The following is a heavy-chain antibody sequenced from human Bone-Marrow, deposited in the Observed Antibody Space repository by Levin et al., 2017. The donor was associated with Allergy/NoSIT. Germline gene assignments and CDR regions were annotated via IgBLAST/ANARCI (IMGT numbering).Heavy chain of an antibody. D-gene: IGHD3-10*01. V-gene: IGHV3-74*01. CDR3: ASESSSGGLYFDY. CDR2: INTDGSVK. J-gene: IGHJ4*02. CDR1: GFRFTSHW. Sequence: GESLKISCAASGFRFTSHWIHWVRQAPGKGLVWVSLINTDGSVKNYADSVKARFTISRDNAKNTLYLQMNSLRAEDTAVYYCASESSSGGLYFDYWGQGTLVTVSS.